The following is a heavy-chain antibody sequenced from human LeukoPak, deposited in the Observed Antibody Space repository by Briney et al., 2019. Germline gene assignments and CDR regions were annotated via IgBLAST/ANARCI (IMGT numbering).Heavy chain of an antibody. CDR3: AKAAGSWFDY. CDR2: ISWNSGSI. Sequence: GRSLRLSCAASGFTFDDYAMHWVRQAPGKGLEWVSGISWNSGSIGYADSVKGRFTISRDNAKNSLYLQMNSLRAEDTALYYCAKAAGSWFDYWGQGTLVTVSS. V-gene: IGHV3-9*01. D-gene: IGHD6-13*01. J-gene: IGHJ4*02. CDR1: GFTFDDYA.